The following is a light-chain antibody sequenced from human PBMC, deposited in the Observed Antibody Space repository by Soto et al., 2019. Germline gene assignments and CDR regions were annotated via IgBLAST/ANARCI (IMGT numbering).Light chain of an antibody. CDR1: QSVSIN. CDR3: QQLVGYPQ. J-gene: IGKJ4*02. CDR2: GAS. V-gene: IGKV3-15*01. Sequence: EIVLTQSPGTLSLSPGQRATLSCGASQSVSINLAWYQQKPGQAPRLLIYGASIRATGVPARFSGSGSGTEFTLTISSLQPEDFATYYCQQLVGYPQFAGGTKVDIK.